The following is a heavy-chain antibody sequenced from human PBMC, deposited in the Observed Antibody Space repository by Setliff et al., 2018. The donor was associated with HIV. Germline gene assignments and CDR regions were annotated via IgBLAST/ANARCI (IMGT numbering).Heavy chain of an antibody. V-gene: IGHV4-39*07. J-gene: IGHJ4*02. Sequence: SETLSLTCTVSGGSISDSRYYWGWIRQPPGKGLEWIGNIYYSGSTYYNPSLKSRVTMSIDTSTQQFFLNVTSVTAADTAVYYCAGFSYNFWVYRFDHWGQGALVTVSS. CDR1: GGSISDSRYY. CDR2: IYYSGST. CDR3: AGFSYNFWVYRFDH. D-gene: IGHD3-3*01.